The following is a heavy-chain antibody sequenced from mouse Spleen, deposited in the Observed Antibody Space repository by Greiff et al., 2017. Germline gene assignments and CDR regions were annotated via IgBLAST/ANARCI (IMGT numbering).Heavy chain of an antibody. J-gene: IGHJ4*01. V-gene: IGHV5-17*01. D-gene: IGHD1-1*01. CDR2: ISSGSSTI. CDR3: ARGGIYYGSSYYAMDY. CDR1: GFTFSDYG. Sequence: EVKVVESGGGLVKPGGSLKLSCAASGFTFSDYGMHWVRQAPEKGLEWVAYISSGSSTIYYADTVKGRFTISRDNTKNTLFLQMTSLRSEDTAMYYCARGGIYYGSSYYAMDYWGQGTSVTVSS.